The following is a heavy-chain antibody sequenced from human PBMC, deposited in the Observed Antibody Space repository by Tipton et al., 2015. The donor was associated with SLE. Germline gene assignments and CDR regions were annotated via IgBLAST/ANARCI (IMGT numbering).Heavy chain of an antibody. CDR3: ASPLLWFGENYMDV. Sequence: TLSLTCTVSGGSISSHYWSWIRQPPGKGLEWIGYIYHSGSTNYNPSLKSRVTISVDTSKNQFSLKLSSVTAADTAVYYCASPLLWFGENYMDVWGKGTTVTVSS. V-gene: IGHV4-59*11. D-gene: IGHD3-10*01. CDR2: IYHSGST. J-gene: IGHJ6*03. CDR1: GGSISSHY.